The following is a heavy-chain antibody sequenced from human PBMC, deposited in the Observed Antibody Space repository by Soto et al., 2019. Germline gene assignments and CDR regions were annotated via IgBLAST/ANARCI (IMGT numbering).Heavy chain of an antibody. Sequence: EVDLVESGGGLVQPGGSLRLSCAASGFSFSDYEMNWVRQAPGKGLEWIADISFSGSTIYYADSVKGRFSISRDNSKNVLYLQMSCLRADDSAVYYCTRGAGFFYGVDVWGLGTTVTVSS. J-gene: IGHJ6*02. V-gene: IGHV3-48*03. CDR1: GFSFSDYE. CDR3: TRGAGFFYGVDV. CDR2: ISFSGSTI. D-gene: IGHD3-10*01.